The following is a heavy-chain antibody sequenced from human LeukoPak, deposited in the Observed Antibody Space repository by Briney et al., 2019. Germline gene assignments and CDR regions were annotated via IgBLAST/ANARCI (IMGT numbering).Heavy chain of an antibody. V-gene: IGHV4-39*07. CDR2: IYYSGST. CDR1: GGSISSSSYY. CDR3: VREWRWSGPFEF. D-gene: IGHD3/OR15-3a*01. Sequence: SETLSLTCTVSGGSISSSSYYWGWIRQPPGKGLEWIGSIYYSGSTYYNPSLKSRVTMSVDTSKNHFSLKLNSVTSADTAVYYCVREWRWSGPFEFWGQGTMVTVSS. J-gene: IGHJ3*01.